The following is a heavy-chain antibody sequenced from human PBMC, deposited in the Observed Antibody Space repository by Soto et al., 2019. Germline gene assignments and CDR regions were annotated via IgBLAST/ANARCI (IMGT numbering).Heavy chain of an antibody. CDR3: APMGV. CDR2: ISGSDNST. Sequence: EVQLLESGGGLVQPGGSLRLSCAASGFTFSSYAMSCVRQAPGKGLEWVSGISGSDNSTYYADSVKGRFTISRDSSKNTLYLQMSSLRADDTAVYYCAPMGVWGQGTTVTVSS. J-gene: IGHJ6*02. V-gene: IGHV3-23*01. CDR1: GFTFSSYA.